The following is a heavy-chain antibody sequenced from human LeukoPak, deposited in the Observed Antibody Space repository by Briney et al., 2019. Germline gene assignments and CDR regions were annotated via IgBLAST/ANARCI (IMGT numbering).Heavy chain of an antibody. CDR2: VYYSGNT. CDR1: GGSIRSYY. Sequence: PSETLSLTCPVSGGSIRSYYWRWLRQPPGKGLEWIGYVYYSGNTNYNPSLKSRVTISVDTSKNQFSLKMSSVTAADTAVYYCARIVPYDYVYIDHWGQGTLVTVSS. V-gene: IGHV4-59*01. D-gene: IGHD3-10*02. CDR3: ARIVPYDYVYIDH. J-gene: IGHJ4*02.